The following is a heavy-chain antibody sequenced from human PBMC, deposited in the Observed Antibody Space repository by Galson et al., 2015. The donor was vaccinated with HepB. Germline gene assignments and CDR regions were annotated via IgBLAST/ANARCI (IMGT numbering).Heavy chain of an antibody. J-gene: IGHJ1*01. CDR2: ISGSGGST. CDR1: GFTFSSYA. CDR3: ATGPGNSGDYSTSWFEYFHL. V-gene: IGHV3-23*01. D-gene: IGHD2-2*01. Sequence: SLRLSCAASGFTFSSYAMSWVRQAPGKGLEWVSAISGSGGSTYYADSVKGRFTISRDNSKNTLYLQVDSLRVEDTAVYYCATGPGNSGDYSTSWFEYFHLWGQGTLVTVSS.